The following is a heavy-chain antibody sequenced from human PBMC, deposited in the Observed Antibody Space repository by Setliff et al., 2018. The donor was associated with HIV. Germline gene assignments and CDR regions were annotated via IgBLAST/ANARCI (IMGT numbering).Heavy chain of an antibody. V-gene: IGHV1-3*01. J-gene: IGHJ3*02. CDR3: ASRLWFGEYVFDI. Sequence: ASVKVSCKASGYTFTSYAMHWVRQAPGQRLEWMGWINAGNGNTKYSQKFQGRVTITRGTSASTAYMELSSLRSEDTAVYYCASRLWFGEYVFDIWGQGTMVTVSS. CDR1: GYTFTSYA. CDR2: INAGNGNT. D-gene: IGHD3-10*01.